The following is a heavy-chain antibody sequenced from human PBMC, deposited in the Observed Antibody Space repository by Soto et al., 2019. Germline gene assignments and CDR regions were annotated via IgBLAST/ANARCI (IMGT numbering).Heavy chain of an antibody. CDR3: ARHGGNKFDY. J-gene: IGHJ4*02. V-gene: IGHV4-39*01. D-gene: IGHD3-16*01. CDR2: MHYSGNT. Sequence: QPQLQESGPGLVKPSETLSLTCTVSGGSIISDHYYWAWIRQPPGKGLEWIGNMHYSGNTYQNPSLXXRVTIFLDTSKNQFSLHLSSVTAADTAVYYYARHGGNKFDYWGQGTLVTVSS. CDR1: GGSIISDHYY.